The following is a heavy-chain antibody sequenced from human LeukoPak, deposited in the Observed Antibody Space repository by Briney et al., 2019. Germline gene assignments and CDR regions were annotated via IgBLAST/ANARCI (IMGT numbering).Heavy chain of an antibody. CDR3: ARDPHYAYSIFDS. Sequence: SQTLSLTCAISGDSVSSNGAAWNWLRQSPSRGLEWLGRTYYRSKWFNDYALSVRSRITIKPDTSKNQFSLQLNSVTPEDAAVYYCARDPHYAYSIFDSWGQGTLVTVSS. V-gene: IGHV6-1*01. J-gene: IGHJ4*02. CDR2: TYYRSKWFN. CDR1: GDSVSSNGAA. D-gene: IGHD2-15*01.